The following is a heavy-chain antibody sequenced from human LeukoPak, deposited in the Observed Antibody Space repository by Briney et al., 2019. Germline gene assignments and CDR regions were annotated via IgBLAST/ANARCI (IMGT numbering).Heavy chain of an antibody. Sequence: SETVSLTCTVSGGSISSSSYYWGWIRQPPGKGLEWIGSIYYSGSTYYNPSLKSRVTISVDTSKNQFSLKLSSVTAADTAVYYCARHFSDYGGNSRSLYYYYMDVWGKGTTVTVSS. CDR2: IYYSGST. V-gene: IGHV4-39*01. J-gene: IGHJ6*03. CDR1: GGSISSSSYY. D-gene: IGHD4-23*01. CDR3: ARHFSDYGGNSRSLYYYYMDV.